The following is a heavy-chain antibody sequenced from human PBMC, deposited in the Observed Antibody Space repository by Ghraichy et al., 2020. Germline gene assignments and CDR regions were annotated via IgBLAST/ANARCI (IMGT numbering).Heavy chain of an antibody. Sequence: ASVKVSCKASGYTFTSYFLHLVRQAPGQGLEWMGIINPSDGSTDYAQKFQGRVSMTRDTSTSTVYMEVSSLRSEDTAVYYCARAGDQYFDYWGQGTLVTVSS. CDR2: INPSDGST. CDR3: ARAGDQYFDY. D-gene: IGHD1-1*01. J-gene: IGHJ4*02. CDR1: GYTFTSYF. V-gene: IGHV1-46*01.